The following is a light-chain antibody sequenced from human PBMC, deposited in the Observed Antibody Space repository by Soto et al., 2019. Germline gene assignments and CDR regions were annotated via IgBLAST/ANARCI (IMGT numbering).Light chain of an antibody. Sequence: DIVMTQSPLSLPVTLGQPASISCRSGQSLLHSDGKTHLYWYLQRPGQPPHLLIYEVSHRFSGVPDRFSGSGSGTEFTLKVSRVEAEDVGVYYCMQTKQLPVTFGQGTKVDIK. CDR3: MQTKQLPVT. V-gene: IGKV2D-29*01. CDR1: QSLLHSDGKTH. CDR2: EVS. J-gene: IGKJ1*01.